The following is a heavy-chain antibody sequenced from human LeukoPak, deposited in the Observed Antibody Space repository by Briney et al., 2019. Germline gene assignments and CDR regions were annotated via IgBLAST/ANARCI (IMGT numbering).Heavy chain of an antibody. D-gene: IGHD2/OR15-2a*01. CDR3: ARNRATAGRDY. Sequence: GRSLRLSCAASGFTFSSYGMHWVRQAPGKGLEWVAVIWYDGSNKYYADSVKGRFTISRDNSKNTLYLQMNSLRAEDTAVYYCARNRATAGRDYWGQGTLVTVSS. CDR2: IWYDGSNK. V-gene: IGHV3-33*01. CDR1: GFTFSSYG. J-gene: IGHJ4*02.